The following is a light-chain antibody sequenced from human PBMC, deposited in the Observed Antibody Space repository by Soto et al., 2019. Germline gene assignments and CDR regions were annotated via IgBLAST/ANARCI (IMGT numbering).Light chain of an antibody. CDR2: KAS. CDR3: QHYNSYSEP. Sequence: DIQMTQSPSTLSGSVGDRVTITCRASQTISSWLAWYQQKPGKAPKLLIYKASTLKSGVPSRFSGSGSGTEFTLTISSRQPDDFATYYGQHYNSYSEPFGQGTKVEL. J-gene: IGKJ1*01. V-gene: IGKV1-5*03. CDR1: QTISSW.